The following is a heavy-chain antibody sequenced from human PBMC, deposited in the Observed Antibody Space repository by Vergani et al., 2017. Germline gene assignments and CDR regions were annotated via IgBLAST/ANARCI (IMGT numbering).Heavy chain of an antibody. J-gene: IGHJ4*01. D-gene: IGHD2-15*01. CDR2: IKQDGSEK. CDR1: GFTFSSYW. Sequence: EVQLVESGGGLVQPGGSLRLSCAASGFTFSSYWMSWVRQAPGKGLEWVANIKQDGSEKYYVDSVKGRFTISRDNAKNSLYLQMNSLRAEDTAVYYCTRSECSGTTCYGHYFDLWGHGILVTVSP. CDR3: TRSECSGTTCYGHYFDL. V-gene: IGHV3-7*01.